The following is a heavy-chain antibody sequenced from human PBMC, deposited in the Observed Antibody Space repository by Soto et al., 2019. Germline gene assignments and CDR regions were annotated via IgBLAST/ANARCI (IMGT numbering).Heavy chain of an antibody. CDR2: ISTSKGDT. Sequence: QVQLVQSGPEVKKPGASVKVSCKTSGYTFTSYGISWVRQAPGQGLEWMGWISTSKGDTNYAQKLRGRVTMTTDTSANTAYMELRSLSSDDTAVYYCATRSPAFDYWGQGTLVTVSS. J-gene: IGHJ4*02. CDR1: GYTFTSYG. CDR3: ATRSPAFDY. V-gene: IGHV1-18*01.